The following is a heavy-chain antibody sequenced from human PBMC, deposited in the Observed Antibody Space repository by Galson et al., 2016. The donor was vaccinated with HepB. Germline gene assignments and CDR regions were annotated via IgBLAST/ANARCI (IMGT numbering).Heavy chain of an antibody. CDR1: GYTFTTYY. Sequence: SVKVSCKASGYTFTTYYIHWVRQAPGQGLEWMGIIHPGGGSTNFAEKFKGRVTMTRDTSTSTVYMELSSLRPEDTAVYYCARIRGGYNSWGQGTLVTVSS. J-gene: IGHJ5*02. V-gene: IGHV1-46*01. CDR2: IHPGGGST. CDR3: ARIRGGYNS. D-gene: IGHD3-22*01.